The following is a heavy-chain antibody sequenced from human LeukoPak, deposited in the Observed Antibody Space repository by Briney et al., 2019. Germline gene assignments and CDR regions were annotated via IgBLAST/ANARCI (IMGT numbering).Heavy chain of an antibody. Sequence: SETLSLTCTVSGGSISSSSYHWGWIRQPPGKGLEWIGSIYYSGSTYYNPSLKSRVTISVDTSKNQFSLKLSSVTAADTAVYYCARQSYYSNPFDYWGQGTLVTVSS. V-gene: IGHV4-39*01. D-gene: IGHD4-11*01. CDR3: ARQSYYSNPFDY. CDR1: GGSISSSSYH. CDR2: IYYSGST. J-gene: IGHJ4*02.